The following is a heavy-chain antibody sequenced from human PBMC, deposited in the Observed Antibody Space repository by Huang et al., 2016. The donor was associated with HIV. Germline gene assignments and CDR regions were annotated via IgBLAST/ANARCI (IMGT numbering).Heavy chain of an antibody. V-gene: IGHV3-74*01. Sequence: EVQLVESGGGLVQPGGSLRLSCAASGFSISSYWMHWVRQAPGKGVGGVARVKSDGSSTSYADAVKGRFTIYRDNAKNTLYLQMNSLRAEDTAVYYCARDPRIQSWLNFFDYWGQGTLVSVSS. CDR3: ARDPRIQSWLNFFDY. CDR2: VKSDGSST. D-gene: IGHD3-22*01. J-gene: IGHJ4*02. CDR1: GFSISSYW.